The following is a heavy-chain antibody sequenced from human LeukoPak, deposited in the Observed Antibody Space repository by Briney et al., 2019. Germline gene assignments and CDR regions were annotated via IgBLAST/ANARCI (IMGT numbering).Heavy chain of an antibody. Sequence: LETLTLTCTASGVSISSYYWSWIRQPPGKGLEWVGDIYYSGSNNYNPSLKSRVTITVTSKNQFSLKLRSVPAADTAVYFCAREVAVAVNNWFDAWGEGALVTVSS. CDR1: GVSISSYY. CDR2: IYYSGSN. D-gene: IGHD6-19*01. CDR3: AREVAVAVNNWFDA. J-gene: IGHJ5*02. V-gene: IGHV4-59*01.